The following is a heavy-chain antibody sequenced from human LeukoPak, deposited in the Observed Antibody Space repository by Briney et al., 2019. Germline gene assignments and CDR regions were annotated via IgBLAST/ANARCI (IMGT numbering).Heavy chain of an antibody. CDR1: GGSITSGGYS. CDR2: INHSGST. V-gene: IGHV4-30-2*01. CDR3: ARADSNYFFDY. Sequence: SQTLSLTCAVSGGSITSGGYSWSWIRQPPGKGLEWIGYINHSGSTYYNPSLKSRVTISVDRSKNQFSLKLSSVTAADTAVYYCARADSNYFFDYWGQGTLVTVSS. J-gene: IGHJ4*02. D-gene: IGHD4-11*01.